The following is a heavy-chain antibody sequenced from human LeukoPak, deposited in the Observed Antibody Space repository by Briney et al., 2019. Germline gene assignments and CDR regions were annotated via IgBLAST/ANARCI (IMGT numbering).Heavy chain of an antibody. CDR1: GFTFSSYS. CDR3: ARDGDIVATIYFDY. V-gene: IGHV3-21*01. Sequence: GGSLRLSCAASGFTFSSYSMNWVRQAPGKGLEWVSSISSSSSYIYYADSVKGRFTISRDNAKNSLYLQMNSLRAEDTAVYYCARDGDIVATIYFDYWGQGTLVTVSS. J-gene: IGHJ4*02. D-gene: IGHD5-12*01. CDR2: ISSSSSYI.